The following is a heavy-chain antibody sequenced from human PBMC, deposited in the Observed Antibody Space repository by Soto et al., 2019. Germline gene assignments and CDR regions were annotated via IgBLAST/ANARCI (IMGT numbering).Heavy chain of an antibody. Sequence: SQTLSLTCAISGDSVSSNSASWNLIRQSPSRGLGWLGRTYYRSKWYNDYAVSVKSRITINPDTSKNQFSLQLNSVTPEDTAVYYCARSSQNYVVVPVATPDGMDVWGQGTTVTVYS. J-gene: IGHJ6*02. D-gene: IGHD2-2*01. CDR1: GDSVSSNSAS. CDR3: ARSSQNYVVVPVATPDGMDV. V-gene: IGHV6-1*01. CDR2: TYYRSKWYN.